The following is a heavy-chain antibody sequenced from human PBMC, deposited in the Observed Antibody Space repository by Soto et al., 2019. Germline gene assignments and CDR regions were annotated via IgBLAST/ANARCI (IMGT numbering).Heavy chain of an antibody. D-gene: IGHD6-19*01. J-gene: IGHJ5*02. CDR1: GGTFSSYA. Sequence: ASVKVSCKASGGTFSSYAISWVRQAPGQGLEWMGGIIPIFGTANYAQKFQGRVTITADESTSTAYMELSSLRSEDTAVYYCARDVAVAGTMGWFDPWGQGTLVTAPQ. V-gene: IGHV1-69*13. CDR2: IIPIFGTA. CDR3: ARDVAVAGTMGWFDP.